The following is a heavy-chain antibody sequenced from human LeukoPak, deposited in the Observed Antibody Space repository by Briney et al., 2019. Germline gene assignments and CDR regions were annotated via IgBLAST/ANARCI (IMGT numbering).Heavy chain of an antibody. CDR1: GGTFSSYA. V-gene: IGHV1-69*05. CDR2: IIPIFGTA. Sequence: SSVKVSCKASGGTFSSYAISWVRQAPGQGLEWMGGIIPIFGTANYAQKFQGRVTITTDESTSPAYMELSSLRSEDTAVYYCAGGVYDYVWGSYRYSGIVYWGQGTLVTVSS. CDR3: AGGVYDYVWGSYRYSGIVY. J-gene: IGHJ4*02. D-gene: IGHD3-16*02.